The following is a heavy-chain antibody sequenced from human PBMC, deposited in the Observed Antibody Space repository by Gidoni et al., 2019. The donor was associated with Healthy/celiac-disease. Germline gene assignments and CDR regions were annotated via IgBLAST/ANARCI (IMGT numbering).Heavy chain of an antibody. CDR2: ISYGGSNK. CDR1: GFTFSSYA. J-gene: IGHJ4*02. V-gene: IGHV3-30-3*01. D-gene: IGHD3-10*01. CDR3: ARAPEFGFDY. Sequence: QVQLAESGGGVVQPRRSLLLSCAASGFTFSSYAMHWVRQAPGKGLEWVAIISYGGSNKYYADSVKGRFTISRDNSKNTLYLQMNSRRAEDTAVYYCARAPEFGFDYWGQGTLVTVSS.